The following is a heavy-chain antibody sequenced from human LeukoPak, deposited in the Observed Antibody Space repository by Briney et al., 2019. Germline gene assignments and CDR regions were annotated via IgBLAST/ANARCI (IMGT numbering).Heavy chain of an antibody. D-gene: IGHD6-13*01. V-gene: IGHV3-74*01. J-gene: IGHJ4*02. Sequence: GGSLRLSCAASGFTFSSYWMHWVRQAPGKGLVWVSRINSDGSSTSYADSVKGRFTISRVNAKNTLYLQMNSLRAEDTAVYYCARGRSSSWTDYWGQGTLVTVSS. CDR3: ARGRSSSWTDY. CDR2: INSDGSST. CDR1: GFTFSSYW.